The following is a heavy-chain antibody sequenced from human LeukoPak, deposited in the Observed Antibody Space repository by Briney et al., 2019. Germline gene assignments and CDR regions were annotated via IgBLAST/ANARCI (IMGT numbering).Heavy chain of an antibody. Sequence: AGGSLRLSCAASGFTFSSYWMSWVRQAPGKGLEWVANIKQDGSEKYYVDSVKGRFTITRDNAKNSLYLQMNSLRAEDTAVYYCARDLQLFSTTSDYYYYMDVWGKGTTVTVSS. CDR1: GFTFSSYW. D-gene: IGHD1-26*01. V-gene: IGHV3-7*01. CDR2: IKQDGSEK. CDR3: ARDLQLFSTTSDYYYYMDV. J-gene: IGHJ6*03.